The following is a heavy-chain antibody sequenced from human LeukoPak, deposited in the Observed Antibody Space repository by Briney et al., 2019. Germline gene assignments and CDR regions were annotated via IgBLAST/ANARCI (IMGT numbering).Heavy chain of an antibody. CDR1: GFAFSSFG. CDR2: ISYDATNQ. CDR3: ARDRGDCSGGSCYSDYFDY. D-gene: IGHD2-15*01. V-gene: IGHV3-33*01. Sequence: GGSLRLSCAASGFAFSSFGMHWVPQGPGKGLEWVAIISYDATNQYYADSVKGRFTISRDNSKNTLYLQLSSLRAEDTAVYYCARDRGDCSGGSCYSDYFDYWGQGTLVTVSS. J-gene: IGHJ4*02.